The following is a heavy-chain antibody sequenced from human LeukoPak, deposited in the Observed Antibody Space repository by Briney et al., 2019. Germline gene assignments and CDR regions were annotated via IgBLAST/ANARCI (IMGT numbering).Heavy chain of an antibody. D-gene: IGHD5-18*01. CDR3: AKDPADVDTAMPTDY. V-gene: IGHV3-23*01. Sequence: PGGSLRLSCAASGFTFSSYAMSWVRQAPGKGLEWVSAISGSGGSTYYADSVKGRFTISRDNSKNTLYLQTNSLRAEDTAVYYCAKDPADVDTAMPTDYWGQGTLVTVSS. CDR2: ISGSGGST. J-gene: IGHJ4*02. CDR1: GFTFSSYA.